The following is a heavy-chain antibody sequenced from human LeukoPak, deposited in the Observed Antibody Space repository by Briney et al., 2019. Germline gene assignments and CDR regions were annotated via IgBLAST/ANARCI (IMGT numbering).Heavy chain of an antibody. Sequence: PSETLSLTCTVSGVSISSINYYWGWIRQPPGKGLEWIGSIYYSGSTSYNPSLKSRVTISLDTSKNQFSLNLSSVTAADTAVYYCARAPILYYFDYWGQGTLVTVSS. CDR3: ARAPILYYFDY. CDR1: GVSISSINYY. D-gene: IGHD2-15*01. J-gene: IGHJ4*02. CDR2: IYYSGST. V-gene: IGHV4-39*07.